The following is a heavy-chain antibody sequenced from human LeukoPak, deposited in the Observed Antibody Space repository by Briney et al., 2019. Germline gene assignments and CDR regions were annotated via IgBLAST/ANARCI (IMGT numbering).Heavy chain of an antibody. J-gene: IGHJ4*02. CDR2: ISYDATNE. CDR1: GFTFSNYG. CDR3: AKDQDVAAAGTWGSIDY. Sequence: PGGSLRLSCAASGFTFSNYGIHWVRQAPGKGLEWVAVISYDATNEYYTDSVKGRFNISRDNSRNTLYLQMNSLRAEDTAVYYCAKDQDVAAAGTWGSIDYWGQGTLVTVSS. V-gene: IGHV3-30*18. D-gene: IGHD6-13*01.